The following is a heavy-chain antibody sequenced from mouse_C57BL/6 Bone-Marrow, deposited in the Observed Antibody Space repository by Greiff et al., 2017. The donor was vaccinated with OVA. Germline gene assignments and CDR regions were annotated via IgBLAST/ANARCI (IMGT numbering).Heavy chain of an antibody. CDR3: ARGWDGAMDY. CDR1: GFTFSDYG. D-gene: IGHD4-1*01. CDR2: ISSGSSTI. V-gene: IGHV5-17*01. Sequence: EVKLVESGGGLVKPGGSLKLSCAASGFTFSDYGMHWVRQAPEKGLEWVAYISSGSSTIYYADTVKGQFTISRDNAKNTLYWQMTSLRAEDTAMYYCARGWDGAMDYWGQGTSVTVSS. J-gene: IGHJ4*01.